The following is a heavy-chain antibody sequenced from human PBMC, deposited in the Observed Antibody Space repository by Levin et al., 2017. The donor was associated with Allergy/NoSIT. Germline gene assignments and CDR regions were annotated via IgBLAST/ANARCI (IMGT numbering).Heavy chain of an antibody. J-gene: IGHJ3*02. CDR2: VLYSGST. CDR3: ARGRGYSYGYDGFDI. CDR1: SGSISTYY. Sequence: PSETLSLTCTVSSGSISTYYWSWIRQPPGKGLEWIGYVLYSGSTNYNPSLKSRVTISVDISKNQLSLKLRSVSAADTAVYYCARGRGYSYGYDGFDIWGQGTLVTVSS. D-gene: IGHD5-18*01. V-gene: IGHV4-59*01.